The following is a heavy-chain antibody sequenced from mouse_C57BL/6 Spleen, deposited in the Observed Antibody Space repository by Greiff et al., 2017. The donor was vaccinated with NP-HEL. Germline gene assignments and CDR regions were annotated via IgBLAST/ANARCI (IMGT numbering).Heavy chain of an antibody. CDR3: ASSWAY. CDR2: INPGSGGT. V-gene: IGHV1-54*01. CDR1: GYAFTNYL. J-gene: IGHJ3*01. Sequence: VQLQQSGAELVRPGTSVKVSCKASGYAFTNYLIEWVKQRPGQGLEWIGVINPGSGGTNYNEKFKGKATLTADKSSSTAYMQLSSLTSEDSAVYFCASSWAYWGQGTLVTVSA.